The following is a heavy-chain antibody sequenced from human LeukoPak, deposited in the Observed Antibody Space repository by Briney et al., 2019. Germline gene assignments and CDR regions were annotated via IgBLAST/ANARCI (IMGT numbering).Heavy chain of an antibody. Sequence: GGSLRLSCAASGSTFSTYWMSWVRQAPGKGLEWVANIKQDGSEKYYVDSVKGRFTISRDNAKNSLYLQMNSLRAEDTAMYYCARDSAGNDYWGQGTLVTVSS. CDR3: ARDSAGNDY. CDR2: IKQDGSEK. J-gene: IGHJ4*02. D-gene: IGHD6-13*01. V-gene: IGHV3-7*01. CDR1: GSTFSTYW.